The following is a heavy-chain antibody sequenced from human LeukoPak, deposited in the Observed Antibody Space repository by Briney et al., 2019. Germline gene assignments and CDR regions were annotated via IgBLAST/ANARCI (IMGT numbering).Heavy chain of an antibody. CDR2: ISAYNGNT. Sequence: ASVKVSCKASGYTFSSYGMSWVRQGPGQSLDLMGWISAYNGNTNYAQKFQDRVTMTTDTSTSTAYMELRSLRSDDTAVYYCARDHSYGGKELAYWGQGTLVTVSS. CDR1: GYTFSSYG. J-gene: IGHJ4*02. D-gene: IGHD4-23*01. V-gene: IGHV1-18*01. CDR3: ARDHSYGGKELAY.